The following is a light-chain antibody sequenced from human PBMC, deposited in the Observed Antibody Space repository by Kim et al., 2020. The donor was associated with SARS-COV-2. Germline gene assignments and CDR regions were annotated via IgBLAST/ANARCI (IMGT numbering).Light chain of an antibody. CDR2: GAS. CDR1: QDIRND. Sequence: ASVGDRVTITCRASQDIRNDLGWYQQNPGRAPKRLIYGASSLQSGVPSRFSGSGSGTEFTLTISSLQPEDFATYFCLQHNTYPSTFGQGTRLEIK. J-gene: IGKJ5*01. CDR3: LQHNTYPST. V-gene: IGKV1-17*01.